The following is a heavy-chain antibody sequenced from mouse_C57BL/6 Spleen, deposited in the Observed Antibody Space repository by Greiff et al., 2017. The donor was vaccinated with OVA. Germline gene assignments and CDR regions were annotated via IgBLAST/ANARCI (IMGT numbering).Heavy chain of an antibody. Sequence: ESGPGLVKPSQSLSLTCSVTGYSITSGYYWNWIRQFPGNKLEWMGYISYDGSNNYNPSLKNRISITRDTSKNQFFLKLNSVTTEDTATYYCARGDWDGGFAYWGQGTLVTVSA. J-gene: IGHJ3*01. CDR2: ISYDGSN. D-gene: IGHD4-1*01. CDR3: ARGDWDGGFAY. V-gene: IGHV3-6*01. CDR1: GYSITSGYY.